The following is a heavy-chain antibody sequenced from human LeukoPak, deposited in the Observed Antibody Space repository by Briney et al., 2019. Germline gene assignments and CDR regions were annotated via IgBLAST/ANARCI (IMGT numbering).Heavy chain of an antibody. J-gene: IGHJ4*01. CDR3: ARVRNYDFWSGYSFDY. CDR1: GGSISSYY. V-gene: IGHV4-59*01. D-gene: IGHD3-3*01. Sequence: SETLSLTCTVSGGSISSYYWSWIRQPPGKGLEWIGYIYYSGSTNYNPSLKSRVTISVDTSKNQFSLKLSSVTAADTAVYYCARVRNYDFWSGYSFDYWGQEPWSPSPQ. CDR2: IYYSGST.